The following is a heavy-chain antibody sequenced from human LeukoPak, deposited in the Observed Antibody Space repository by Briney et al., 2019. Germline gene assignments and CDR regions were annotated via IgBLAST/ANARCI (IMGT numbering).Heavy chain of an antibody. V-gene: IGHV1-2*02. CDR2: INPNNGVT. CDR1: GYTFTGYY. CDR3: ARDKVAAAGLQADDYYYYYMDV. D-gene: IGHD6-13*01. Sequence: ASVTVSCKASGYTFTGYYMHWVRQAPGQGLEGMGWINPNNGVTNYAQKFQGRVTITRDTSIRTAYMELSSLRSDDTAVYYCARDKVAAAGLQADDYYYYYMDVWGKGTTVTVSS. J-gene: IGHJ6*03.